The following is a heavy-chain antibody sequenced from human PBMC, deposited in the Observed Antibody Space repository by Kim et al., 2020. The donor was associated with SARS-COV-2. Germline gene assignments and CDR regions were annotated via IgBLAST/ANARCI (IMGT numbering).Heavy chain of an antibody. Sequence: GGSLRLSCAASGFIFSNYGMHWVRQAPGKGLEWVAVISSDGDNKYYADSVKGRFTISRDNSRNTLSLQMNSLRAVDTAVYYCAKDADNVVVVGPTELDSWGQGSLVTVSS. CDR1: GFIFSNYG. CDR2: ISSDGDNK. J-gene: IGHJ4*02. CDR3: AKDADNVVVVGPTELDS. D-gene: IGHD2-15*01. V-gene: IGHV3-30*18.